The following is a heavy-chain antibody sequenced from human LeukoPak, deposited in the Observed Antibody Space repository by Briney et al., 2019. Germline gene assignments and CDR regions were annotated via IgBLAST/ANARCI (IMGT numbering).Heavy chain of an antibody. J-gene: IGHJ4*02. V-gene: IGHV1-46*01. CDR3: ARDFREVSSGWSGNLDY. CDR2: INPSGGST. D-gene: IGHD6-19*01. CDR1: GYTFTSYG. Sequence: ASVKVSCKASGYTFTSYGIGWVRQAPGQGLEWMGIINPSGGSTNYAQKFQGRITMTRDTSTSTVYMELSSLRSEDTAVYYCARDFREVSSGWSGNLDYWGQGTLVTVSS.